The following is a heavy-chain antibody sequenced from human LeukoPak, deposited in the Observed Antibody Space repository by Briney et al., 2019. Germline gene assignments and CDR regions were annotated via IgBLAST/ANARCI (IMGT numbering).Heavy chain of an antibody. V-gene: IGHV3-23*01. Sequence: GGSLRLSCAASGFTFSSYAMSWVRQAPGKGLEWVSAISGSGGSTYYADSVKGRFTISRDNSKNTLYLQMNSLRAEDTALYFCVRKIESGAAHYFDYWGQGTLVTVSS. CDR2: ISGSGGST. CDR1: GFTFSSYA. D-gene: IGHD5-12*01. J-gene: IGHJ4*02. CDR3: VRKIESGAAHYFDY.